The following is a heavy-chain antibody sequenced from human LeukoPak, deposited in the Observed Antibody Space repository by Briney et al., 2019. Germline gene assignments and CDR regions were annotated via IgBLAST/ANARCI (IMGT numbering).Heavy chain of an antibody. CDR1: GFTFSSYE. J-gene: IGHJ4*02. V-gene: IGHV3-48*03. D-gene: IGHD3-22*01. CDR2: ISSSGSTI. CDR3: ASVFSYYYDSSRFDY. Sequence: GGSLRLSXAASGFTFSSYEMNWVRQAPGKGLEWVSYISSSGSTIYYADSVKGRFTISRGNAKNSLYLQMNSLRAEDTAFYYCASVFSYYYDSSRFDYWGQRTLVTVSS.